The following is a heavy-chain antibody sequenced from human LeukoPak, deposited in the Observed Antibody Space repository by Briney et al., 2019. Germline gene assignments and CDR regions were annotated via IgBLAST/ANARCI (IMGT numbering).Heavy chain of an antibody. CDR1: GGPIKSYY. V-gene: IGHV4-59*01. CDR3: AKATVGFDY. J-gene: IGHJ4*02. D-gene: IGHD4-23*01. CDR2: IYYNGST. Sequence: SETLSLTCTVSGGPIKSYYWSWIRQPPGKGLEWIGYIYYNGSTTYNPSLKSRITISVDTSKIQFSLKLSSVTAADTAIYYCAKATVGFDYWGQGTLVTVSS.